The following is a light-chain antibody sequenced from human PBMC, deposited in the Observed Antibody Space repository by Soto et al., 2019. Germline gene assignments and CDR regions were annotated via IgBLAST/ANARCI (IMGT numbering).Light chain of an antibody. Sequence: EFVLTQSPATLSLSPGERATLSCRASESISSYLAWYQQRPGQAPSLLIYDASNRATGIPARFSGSGSGTDFTLTIDNLEPEDFAVYYCQQRSKWPLTFGGGTKVEI. CDR3: QQRSKWPLT. CDR2: DAS. V-gene: IGKV3-11*01. J-gene: IGKJ4*01. CDR1: ESISSY.